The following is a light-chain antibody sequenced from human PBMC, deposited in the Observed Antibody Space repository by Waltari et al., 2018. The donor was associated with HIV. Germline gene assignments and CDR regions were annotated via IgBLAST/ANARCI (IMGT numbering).Light chain of an antibody. CDR2: GNN. Sequence: QSVLTQPPSVSGAPGQRVTISCTGSTSNIGAGYDVHWYQHLPGTAPNLLIYGNNNRPSGVSDRFSGSKSGTSASLAITGLQAEDEADYYCQSYDSSLSGSVFGGGTKVTVL. V-gene: IGLV1-40*01. CDR3: QSYDSSLSGSV. CDR1: TSNIGAGYD. J-gene: IGLJ2*01.